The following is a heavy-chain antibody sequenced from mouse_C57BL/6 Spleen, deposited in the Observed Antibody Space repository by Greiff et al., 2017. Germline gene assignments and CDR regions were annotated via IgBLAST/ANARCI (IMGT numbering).Heavy chain of an antibody. J-gene: IGHJ4*01. CDR3: ARPYGSSYVGAMDY. CDR1: GYAFSSSW. CDR2: IYPGDGDT. D-gene: IGHD1-1*01. Sequence: VKLMESGPELVKPGASVKISCKASGYAFSSSWMNWVKQRPGKGLEWIGRIYPGDGDTNYNGKFKGKATLTADKSSSTAYMQLSSLTSEDSAVYFCARPYGSSYVGAMDYWGQGTSVTVSS. V-gene: IGHV1-82*01.